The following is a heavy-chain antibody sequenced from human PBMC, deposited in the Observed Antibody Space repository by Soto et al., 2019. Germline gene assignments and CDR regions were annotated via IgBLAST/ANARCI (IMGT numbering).Heavy chain of an antibody. CDR1: GFTFSDYY. CDR2: ISSSGSTI. V-gene: IGHV3-11*01. J-gene: IGHJ4*02. CDR3: ARDPREYYFDY. Sequence: GGSLRLSCAASGFTFSDYYMSWIRQAPGKGLEWVSYISSSGSTIYCADSVKGRFTISRDNAKNSLYLQMNSLRAEDTAVYYCARDPREYYFDYWGQGTLVTVSS.